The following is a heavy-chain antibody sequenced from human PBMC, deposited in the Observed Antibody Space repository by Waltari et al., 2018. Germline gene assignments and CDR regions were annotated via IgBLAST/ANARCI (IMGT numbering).Heavy chain of an antibody. CDR3: ARGRVTTGFDY. CDR1: GGSISSSSYY. CDR2: IYYSGST. J-gene: IGHJ4*02. V-gene: IGHV4-39*07. Sequence: QLQLQESGPGLVKPSETLSLTCTVSGGSISSSSYYWGWIRQPPGKGLEWIGSIYYSGSTYCNPSLKSRVTISVDTSKNQFSLKLSSVTAADTAVYYCARGRVTTGFDYWGQGTLVTVSS. D-gene: IGHD4-17*01.